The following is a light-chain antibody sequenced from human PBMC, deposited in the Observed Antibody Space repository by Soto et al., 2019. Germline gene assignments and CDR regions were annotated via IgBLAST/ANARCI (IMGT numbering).Light chain of an antibody. CDR3: HRRSHWPPT. J-gene: IGKJ4*01. CDR1: QRINSN. Sequence: ENVWTQSPATLSLSPGERATLSCRTNQRINSNLAWYQQKPGQAPRLLIYDSSNRATGIPARFSGSGCETDFTLTLSSLQHEDFAISYCHRRSHWPPTSGGGTKV. V-gene: IGKV3-11*01. CDR2: DSS.